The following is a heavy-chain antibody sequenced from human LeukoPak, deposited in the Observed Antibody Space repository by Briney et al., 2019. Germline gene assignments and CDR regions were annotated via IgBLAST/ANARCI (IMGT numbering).Heavy chain of an antibody. J-gene: IGHJ4*02. CDR2: INHSGST. CDR3: AREGVASDCSGGSCHRGILDY. CDR1: GGSFSGYY. V-gene: IGHV4-34*01. Sequence: SETLSLTCAVYGGSFSGYYWSWIRQPPGKGLEWIGEINHSGSTNYSPSLKSRVTISVDTSKNQFSLKLSSVTAADTAVYYCAREGVASDCSGGSCHRGILDYWGQGTLVTVSS. D-gene: IGHD2-15*01.